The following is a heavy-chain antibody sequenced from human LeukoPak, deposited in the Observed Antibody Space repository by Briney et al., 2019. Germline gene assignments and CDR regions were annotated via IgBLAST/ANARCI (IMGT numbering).Heavy chain of an antibody. V-gene: IGHV3-64*01. CDR3: ARDGHYYGSGSYYRDYYYYGMDV. CDR1: GSTFSSYA. Sequence: GGSLRLSCAASGSTFSSYAMHWVRQAPGKGLEYVSAISSNGGSTYYANSVKGRFTISRDNSKNTLYLQMGSLRAEDMAVYYCARDGHYYGSGSYYRDYYYYGMDVWGQGTTVTVSS. D-gene: IGHD3-10*01. CDR2: ISSNGGST. J-gene: IGHJ6*02.